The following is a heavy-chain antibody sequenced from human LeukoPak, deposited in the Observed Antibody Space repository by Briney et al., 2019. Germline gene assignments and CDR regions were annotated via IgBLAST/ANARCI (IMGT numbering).Heavy chain of an antibody. CDR2: MNPNSGNT. J-gene: IGHJ4*02. Sequence: GASVKVSCKASGYTFTSYDINWVRQATRQGLEWMGWMNPNSGNTGYAQKFQGRVTMTRNTSISTAYMELSSLRSEDTAVYYCARAPSVRYCSGGSCCSRAEAIDYWGQGTLVTVSS. V-gene: IGHV1-8*01. CDR3: ARAPSVRYCSGGSCCSRAEAIDY. CDR1: GYTFTSYD. D-gene: IGHD2-15*01.